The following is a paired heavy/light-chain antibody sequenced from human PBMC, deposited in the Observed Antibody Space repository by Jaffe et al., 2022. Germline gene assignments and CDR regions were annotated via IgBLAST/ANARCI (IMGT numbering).Light chain of an antibody. CDR2: GAS. CDR3: QQYNNWPSPMYT. Sequence: EIVMTQSPATLSVSPGERATLSCRASQSVSSNLAWYQQKPGQAPRLLIYGASTRATGIPARFSGSGSGTEFTLTISSLQSEDFAVYYCQQYNNWPSPMYTFGQGTKLEIK. J-gene: IGKJ2*01. V-gene: IGKV3-15*01. CDR1: QSVSSN.
Heavy chain of an antibody. CDR2: IIPIFGTA. J-gene: IGHJ5*02. CDR3: ARAHGWFGVSPDNWFDP. V-gene: IGHV1-69*05. D-gene: IGHD3-10*01. CDR1: GGTFSSYA. Sequence: QVQLVQSGAEVKKPGSSVKVSCKASGGTFSSYAISWVRQAPGQGLEWMGGIIPIFGTANYAQKFQGRVTITTDESTSTAYMELSSLRSEDTAVYYCARAHGWFGVSPDNWFDPWGQGTLVTVSS.